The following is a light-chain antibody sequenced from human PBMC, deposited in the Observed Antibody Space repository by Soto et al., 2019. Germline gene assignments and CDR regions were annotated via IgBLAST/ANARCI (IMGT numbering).Light chain of an antibody. CDR2: DAS. J-gene: IGKJ4*01. V-gene: IGKV1-9*01. Sequence: IQLTQSPCSLSASVGDLVAITVRASQGISSYLGWYQQKQGKAPNILIYDASTLHSGVPSRFSGSGSDTEVTLTISSLQPEDFATYYCQQLNNYPLTFGGGTKVDIK. CDR3: QQLNNYPLT. CDR1: QGISSY.